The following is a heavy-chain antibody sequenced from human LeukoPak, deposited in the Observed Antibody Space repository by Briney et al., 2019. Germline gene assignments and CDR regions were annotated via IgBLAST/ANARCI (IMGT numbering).Heavy chain of an antibody. CDR3: AREAAEQLGGAFDY. CDR2: IYYSGST. D-gene: IGHD6-13*01. CDR1: GGSISSSSYY. J-gene: IGHJ4*02. V-gene: IGHV4-39*07. Sequence: SETLSLTCTVSGGSISSSSYYWGWIRQPPGKGLEWIGSIYYSGSTYYNPSLKSRVTISVDTSKNQFSLKLSSVTAADTAVYYCAREAAEQLGGAFDYWGQGTLVTVSS.